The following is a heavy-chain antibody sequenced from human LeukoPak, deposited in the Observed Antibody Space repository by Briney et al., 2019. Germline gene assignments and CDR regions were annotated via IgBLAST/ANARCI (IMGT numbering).Heavy chain of an antibody. D-gene: IGHD3-22*01. CDR2: ISSSSSYI. J-gene: IGHJ4*02. CDR3: ARDRRGYYYDSSGHFDY. V-gene: IGHV3-21*01. CDR1: RFTFSSYS. Sequence: GGSLRLSCAASRFTFSSYSMNWVRQAPGKGLEWVSSISSSSSYIYYADSVKGRFTISRDNAKNSLYLQMNSLRAEDTAVYYCARDRRGYYYDSSGHFDYWGQGTLVTVSS.